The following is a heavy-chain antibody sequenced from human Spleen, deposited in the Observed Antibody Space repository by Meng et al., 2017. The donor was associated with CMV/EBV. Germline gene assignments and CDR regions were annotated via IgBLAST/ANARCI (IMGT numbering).Heavy chain of an antibody. CDR2: ISHSGST. CDR3: ARDRVPAAILGNWFDP. CDR1: GGSFSGYY. J-gene: IGHJ5*02. Sequence: SETLSLTCAVYGGSFSGYYWSWIRQPPGKGLEWIGEISHSGSTNYNPSLKSRVTISVDTSKNQFSLKLSSVTAADTAVYYCARDRVPAAILGNWFDPWGQGTLVTVSS. V-gene: IGHV4-34*01. D-gene: IGHD2-2*01.